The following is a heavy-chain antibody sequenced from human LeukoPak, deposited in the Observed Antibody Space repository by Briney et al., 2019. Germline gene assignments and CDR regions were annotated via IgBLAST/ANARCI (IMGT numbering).Heavy chain of an antibody. Sequence: GGSLRLSCAASGFTFSNCWMNWVRQAPGKGLEWVANIKQDGSEKYYLDSVKGRFTISRDNAKNSLYLQMNSLRAEDTAVYYCARGYYDPDAFDIWGQGTMATVSS. CDR1: GFTFSNCW. V-gene: IGHV3-7*01. CDR2: IKQDGSEK. J-gene: IGHJ3*02. CDR3: ARGYYDPDAFDI. D-gene: IGHD3-22*01.